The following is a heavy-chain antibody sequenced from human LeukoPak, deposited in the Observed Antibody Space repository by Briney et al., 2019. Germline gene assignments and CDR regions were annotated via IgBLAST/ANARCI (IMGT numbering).Heavy chain of an antibody. V-gene: IGHV5-51*01. CDR1: GYRFADYW. CDR2: IYPGDSES. Sequence: GESLQIPCKASGYRFADYWLGLVREMPGKGLGWVGIIYPGDSESRYSPSFQGQVTISADKSISTSYLQWSSLKASDTAMYYCARHVHCGGDCYPYYFDYWGQGTLVTVYS. J-gene: IGHJ4*02. D-gene: IGHD2-21*01. CDR3: ARHVHCGGDCYPYYFDY.